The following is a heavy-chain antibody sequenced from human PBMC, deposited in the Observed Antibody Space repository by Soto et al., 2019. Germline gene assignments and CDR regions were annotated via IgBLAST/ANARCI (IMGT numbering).Heavy chain of an antibody. CDR3: VKGRGSYEVKFGMDV. D-gene: IGHD6-25*01. CDR1: GFTFDDFA. CDR2: VDWNSGST. Sequence: LRISCAASGFTFDDFAMHWVRQAPGKCLEWVSGVDWNSGSTAYADSVKGRFTISRDNARNSLYLQMNSLRAEDTALYYCVKGRGSYEVKFGMDVWGQGTPVTFSS. V-gene: IGHV3-9*01. J-gene: IGHJ6*02.